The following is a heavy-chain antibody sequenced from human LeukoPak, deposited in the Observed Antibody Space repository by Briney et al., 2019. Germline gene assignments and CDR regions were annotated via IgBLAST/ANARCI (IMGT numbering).Heavy chain of an antibody. V-gene: IGHV4-4*07. CDR2: IYTSGST. J-gene: IGHJ4*02. Sequence: PETLSLTCTVSGGSFSSYYWSWIRQPAGKGLEWIGRIYTSGSTNYNPPLKSRVTMSVDTSKNQFSLKLTSVTAADTAVYYCASYFRADFDFWGQGTLVTVSS. CDR1: GGSFSSYY. D-gene: IGHD2/OR15-2a*01. CDR3: ASYFRADFDF.